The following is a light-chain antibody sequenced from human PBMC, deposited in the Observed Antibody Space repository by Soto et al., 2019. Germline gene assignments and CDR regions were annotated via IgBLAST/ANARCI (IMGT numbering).Light chain of an antibody. J-gene: IGKJ2*01. Sequence: AIQMTQSPSSLSASVGDRVTITCRASQDIRRDLGWYQQKPGRAPKLLIYAASILQSGVPSRFSDSGSGTDFTLTVSSLQPEDFATYYCLQDYNYPYTFGQGTRLDIK. V-gene: IGKV1-6*01. CDR3: LQDYNYPYT. CDR1: QDIRRD. CDR2: AAS.